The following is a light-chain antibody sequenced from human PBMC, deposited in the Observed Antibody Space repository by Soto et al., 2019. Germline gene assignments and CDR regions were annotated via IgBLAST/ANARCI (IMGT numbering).Light chain of an antibody. J-gene: IGLJ1*01. V-gene: IGLV2-23*02. CDR3: CSYAGSYTKV. CDR2: EVS. CDR1: SGDVGNYDL. Sequence: QSALTQPASVSGSPGQSITISCTGSSGDVGNYDLVSWYQQIPGKAPQLMIFEVSRRPSGVSDRFSGSKSGNTASLTISGLQAEDEADYYCCSYAGSYTKVFGTGTKLTVL.